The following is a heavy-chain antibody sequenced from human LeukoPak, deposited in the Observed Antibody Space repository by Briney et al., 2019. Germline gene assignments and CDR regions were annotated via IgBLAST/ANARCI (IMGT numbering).Heavy chain of an antibody. V-gene: IGHV4-61*01. CDR2: IYYSGST. D-gene: IGHD2-2*01. CDR1: GGSVSSGSYY. J-gene: IGHJ4*02. Sequence: PSETLSLTCTVSGGSVSSGSYYWSWIRQPPGKGLDWFGYIYYSGSTYYNPSLKSRVTISVDTSKNQFSLKLSSVTAADTAVYYCARARIVVVPAGNPFFDYWGQGTLVTVSS. CDR3: ARARIVVVPAGNPFFDY.